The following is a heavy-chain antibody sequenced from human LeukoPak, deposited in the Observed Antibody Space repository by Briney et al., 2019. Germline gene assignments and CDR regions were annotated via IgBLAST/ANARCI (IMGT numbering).Heavy chain of an antibody. V-gene: IGHV4-39*07. D-gene: IGHD4-17*01. CDR3: ARVRYGDHGSYYFDY. Sequence: SETLSLTCTVSGGSISSSSYYWGWIRQPPGKGLEWIGSIYYSGSTYYNPSLKSRVTISVDTSKNQFSLKLSSVTAADTAVYYCARVRYGDHGSYYFDYWGQGTLVTVSS. CDR2: IYYSGST. CDR1: GGSISSSSYY. J-gene: IGHJ4*02.